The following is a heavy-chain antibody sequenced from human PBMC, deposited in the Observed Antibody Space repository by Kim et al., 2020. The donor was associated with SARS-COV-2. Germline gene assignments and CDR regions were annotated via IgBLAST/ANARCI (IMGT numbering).Heavy chain of an antibody. CDR2: INAGNGNT. D-gene: IGHD4-17*01. CDR3: ARDLYGGNSDFDY. V-gene: IGHV1-3*01. Sequence: ASVKVSCKASGYTFTSYAMHWVRQATGQRLEWMGWINAGNGNTKYSQKFQGRVTITRDTSASTAYMELSSLRSEDTAVYYCARDLYGGNSDFDYWGQGTLVTVSS. CDR1: GYTFTSYA. J-gene: IGHJ4*02.